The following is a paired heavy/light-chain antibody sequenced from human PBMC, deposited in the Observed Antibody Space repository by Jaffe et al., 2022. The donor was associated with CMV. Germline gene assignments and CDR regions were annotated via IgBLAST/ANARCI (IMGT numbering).Light chain of an antibody. J-gene: IGKJ1*01. CDR2: AAT. CDR1: QSIRSN. V-gene: IGKV1-39*01. CDR3: QQSSSFPPT. Sequence: DIQMTQSPSFLSASIGDRVTITCRASQSIRSNVNWYQQKPGRAPKLLIYAATSLQSGVPSRFSGSGSGTDYTLTISSLQPEDFATYYCQQSSSFPPTFGQGTKVEIK.
Heavy chain of an antibody. J-gene: IGHJ4*02. CDR3: ARVTLGAPFYTSCFDF. Sequence: QVQLQESGPGLVKPSETLSLTCTVSGDSITSYSWSWIRQPPGKGLEWIGNISYSGSTNFNPSLRSRVTMSLDTSTYHFSLRLSSVTAADTAVYFCARVTLGAPFYTSCFDFWSQGTLVTVSS. CDR2: ISYSGST. V-gene: IGHV4-59*01. D-gene: IGHD2-2*01. CDR1: GDSITSYS.